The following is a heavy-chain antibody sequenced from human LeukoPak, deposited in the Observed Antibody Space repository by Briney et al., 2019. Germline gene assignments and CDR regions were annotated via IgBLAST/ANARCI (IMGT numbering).Heavy chain of an antibody. Sequence: PGGSLRLSCAASGFSFSDYWMHWVRQVPGQGLVWVSRISNDGSHTLYADSVRGRFTISRDNAKNTVFLQMNSLRAEDTAVYDCARAVTGLDDYWGQGTLVTVSS. J-gene: IGHJ4*02. CDR1: GFSFSDYW. CDR2: ISNDGSHT. CDR3: ARAVTGLDDY. D-gene: IGHD6-19*01. V-gene: IGHV3-74*01.